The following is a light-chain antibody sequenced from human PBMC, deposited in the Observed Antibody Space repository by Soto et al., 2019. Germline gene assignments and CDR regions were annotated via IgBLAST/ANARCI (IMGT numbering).Light chain of an antibody. Sequence: QSVLTQPPSASGSPGQSVTISCTGTSSDVGGYNYVSWYQQHPGKAPKLMIYEVTKWPSGVPDRFSGSKSGNTASLTVSGLQAEDEADYYCSYYAGRNKRVFGTGTRSPS. V-gene: IGLV2-8*01. CDR2: EVT. CDR1: SSDVGGYNY. CDR3: SYYAGRNKRV. J-gene: IGLJ1*01.